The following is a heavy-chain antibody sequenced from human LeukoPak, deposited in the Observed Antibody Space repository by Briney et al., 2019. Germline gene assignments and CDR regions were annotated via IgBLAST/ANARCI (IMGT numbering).Heavy chain of an antibody. V-gene: IGHV4-31*03. Sequence: PSETLSLTCSVSGGSISSGGYYWSWIRQHPGKGLEWIGYIYYSGTTYYNPSLKSRVTISVDTSKNQFSLKLNSVTAADTAVYYCARVPSPDYGDYYFDYWGQGTLVTVSS. D-gene: IGHD4-17*01. CDR3: ARVPSPDYGDYYFDY. J-gene: IGHJ4*02. CDR2: IYYSGTT. CDR1: GGSISSGGYY.